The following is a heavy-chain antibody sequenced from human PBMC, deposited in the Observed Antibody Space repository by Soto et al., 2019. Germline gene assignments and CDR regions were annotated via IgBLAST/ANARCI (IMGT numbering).Heavy chain of an antibody. CDR2: INHSGST. J-gene: IGHJ4*02. Sequence: ETLSLTCAVYGGSFSGYYWSWIRQPPGKGLEWIGEINHSGSTNYNPSLKSRVTISVDTSKNQFSLKLSSVTAADTAVYYCARRWTYYDILTGYSHYFDYWGQGTLVTVSS. D-gene: IGHD3-9*01. CDR3: ARRWTYYDILTGYSHYFDY. CDR1: GGSFSGYY. V-gene: IGHV4-34*01.